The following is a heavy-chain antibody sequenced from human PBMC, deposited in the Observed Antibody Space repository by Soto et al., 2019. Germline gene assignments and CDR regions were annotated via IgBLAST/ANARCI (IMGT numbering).Heavy chain of an antibody. CDR3: TRDYYDSSGHSPKYDY. Sequence: ASVKVSCKASGYTFTYYTVHWVRQAPGQRLEWMGWINAGDGNTKYSPNFQGRVTITKDTSASTVYMELSSLRSEDTAVYFCTRDYYDSSGHSPKYDYWGQGTLVIVSS. CDR2: INAGDGNT. V-gene: IGHV1-3*01. CDR1: GYTFTYYT. J-gene: IGHJ4*02. D-gene: IGHD3-22*01.